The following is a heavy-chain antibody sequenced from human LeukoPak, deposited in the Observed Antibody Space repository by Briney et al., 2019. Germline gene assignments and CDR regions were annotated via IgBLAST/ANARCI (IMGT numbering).Heavy chain of an antibody. J-gene: IGHJ4*02. CDR2: ITSSSYI. D-gene: IGHD2-2*01. CDR1: GFTFSRYS. Sequence: GGSLRLSCAASGFTFSRYSMTWVRQAPGKGLEWVSSITSSSYIYYVDSVRGRFTISRDNAKNSLYLQMNSLRAEDTAVYYCARDLRELAAGSSTYFDYWGQGTLVTVSS. CDR3: ARDLRELAAGSSTYFDY. V-gene: IGHV3-21*01.